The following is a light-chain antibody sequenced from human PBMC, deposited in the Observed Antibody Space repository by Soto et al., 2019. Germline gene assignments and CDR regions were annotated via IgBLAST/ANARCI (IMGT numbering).Light chain of an antibody. J-gene: IGKJ5*01. CDR3: QQANSFPIT. CDR1: QGITRW. Sequence: DIQMTQSPSSVFASVGDRVTITCRASQGITRWLAWYQQKPGKAPKLLIYAASSLQSGVPSRFSGSGSGTDFTLTISSLQPEDFATYYYQQANSFPITFGQGTRLEIK. CDR2: AAS. V-gene: IGKV1-12*01.